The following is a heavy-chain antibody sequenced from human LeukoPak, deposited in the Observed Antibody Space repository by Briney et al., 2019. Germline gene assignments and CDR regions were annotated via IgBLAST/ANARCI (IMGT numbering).Heavy chain of an antibody. CDR3: AKDRGLYYDFWSGYYEG. CDR1: GFTFSSFA. J-gene: IGHJ4*02. D-gene: IGHD3-3*01. V-gene: IGHV3-23*01. CDR2: ISASGSST. Sequence: GGSLRLSCTASGFTFSSFAMSWVRQAAGKRLEWVSTISASGSSTYYADSVKGRFTISRDNSKNTLSLQMNSLRAEDTAVYYCAKDRGLYYDFWSGYYEGWGQGTLVTVSS.